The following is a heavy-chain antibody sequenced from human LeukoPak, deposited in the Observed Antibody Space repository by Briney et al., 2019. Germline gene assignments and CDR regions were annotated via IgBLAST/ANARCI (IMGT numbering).Heavy chain of an antibody. Sequence: HPGGSLRLSCAASGFTFSSYWMSWVRQAPGKGLEWVANIKQDGSEKYYVDSVKGRFTISRDNAKNSLYLQMNSLRAEDTAVYYCARDSTYYDFWSGYSNNPYFDYWGQGTLVTVSS. CDR2: IKQDGSEK. D-gene: IGHD3-3*01. CDR3: ARDSTYYDFWSGYSNNPYFDY. CDR1: GFTFSSYW. J-gene: IGHJ4*02. V-gene: IGHV3-7*01.